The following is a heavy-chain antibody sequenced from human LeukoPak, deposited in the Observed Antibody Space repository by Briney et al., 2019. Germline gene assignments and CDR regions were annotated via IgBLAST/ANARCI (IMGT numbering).Heavy chain of an antibody. D-gene: IGHD6-19*01. Sequence: SETLSLTCAVYGGSFSGYYWSWIRQPPGKGLEWIGEINHSGSTNYNPSLKSRVTISVDTSKNQFSLKLSSVTAADTAVYYCASGDAYSSGWYGPYDYWGQGTLVTVSS. CDR3: ASGDAYSSGWYGPYDY. V-gene: IGHV4-34*01. CDR1: GGSFSGYY. J-gene: IGHJ4*02. CDR2: INHSGST.